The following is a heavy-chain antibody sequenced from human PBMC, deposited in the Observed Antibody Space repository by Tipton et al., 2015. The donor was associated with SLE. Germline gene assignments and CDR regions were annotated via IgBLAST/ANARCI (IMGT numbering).Heavy chain of an antibody. J-gene: IGHJ4*02. CDR1: GFSISTGRY. CDR2: IYNTGTT. Sequence: TLSLTCTVSGFSISTGRYWGWLRQPPGKGLEWFGNIYNTGTTYYIPSLKSRVTISIDTSKNNFSLKMTAVTAADTAVYYCARLSTDYADRSGYGYFDHWGQGTLVTVSS. V-gene: IGHV4-38-2*02. CDR3: ARLSTDYADRSGYGYFDH. D-gene: IGHD3-22*01.